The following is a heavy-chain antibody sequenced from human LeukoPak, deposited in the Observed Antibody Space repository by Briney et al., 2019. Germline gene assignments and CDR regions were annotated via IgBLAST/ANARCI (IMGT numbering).Heavy chain of an antibody. Sequence: PGGSLRLSCAASGFTVSSNYMSWVRQAPGKGLEWVAVIWYDGSNKYYADSVKGRFTISRDNSKSTLYLQMNSLRAEDTAVYYCARGKPYYYDSSGYYPRDWGQGTLVTVSS. V-gene: IGHV3-33*08. CDR3: ARGKPYYYDSSGYYPRD. CDR2: IWYDGSNK. J-gene: IGHJ4*02. CDR1: GFTVSSNY. D-gene: IGHD3-22*01.